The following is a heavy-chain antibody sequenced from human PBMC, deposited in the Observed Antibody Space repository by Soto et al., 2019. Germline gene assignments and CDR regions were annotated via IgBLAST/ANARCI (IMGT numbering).Heavy chain of an antibody. V-gene: IGHV4-59*01. J-gene: IGHJ4*02. CDR1: GDSINNYY. D-gene: IGHD2-8*01. Sequence: SETLSLTCTVSGDSINNYYWSWIRQPPGKRLEWIGYIYYTGSTTYNPSLESRVTMSVDTSKNQFSLKLSSVNAADTAVYYCALYRRTDAQRFPLDYSSRGTWVIVSS. CDR3: ALYRRTDAQRFPLDY. CDR2: IYYTGST.